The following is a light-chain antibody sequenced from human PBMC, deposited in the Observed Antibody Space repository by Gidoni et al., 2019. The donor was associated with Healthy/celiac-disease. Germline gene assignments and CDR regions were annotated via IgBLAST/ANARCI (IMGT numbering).Light chain of an antibody. CDR2: GAS. CDR3: QQYNNWPPWT. CDR1: QSVSSN. Sequence: EIVMTQSPATLSVSQGERATLSCRASQSVSSNLAWYQQKPCQAPRLIIYGASTRASGIPAKFSGSGSGTEFTLTISSLQSEDFAFYYCQQYNNWPPWTFGQGTQVEIK. V-gene: IGKV3-15*01. J-gene: IGKJ1*01.